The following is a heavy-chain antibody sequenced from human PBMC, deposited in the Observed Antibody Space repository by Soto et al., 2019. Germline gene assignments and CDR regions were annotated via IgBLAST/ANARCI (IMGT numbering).Heavy chain of an antibody. J-gene: IGHJ6*02. Sequence: QVQLVQSGAEVKKPGSSVKVSCKASGGTFSSYAISWVRQAPGQGLELMGGIIPIFGTANYAQKFQGIVTITADESTSTDYMALSSLRSEATAVYDCARGPLTYYDCCGMDVWGQGTTVTVSS. D-gene: IGHD3-3*01. V-gene: IGHV1-69*01. CDR3: ARGPLTYYDCCGMDV. CDR1: GGTFSSYA. CDR2: IIPIFGTA.